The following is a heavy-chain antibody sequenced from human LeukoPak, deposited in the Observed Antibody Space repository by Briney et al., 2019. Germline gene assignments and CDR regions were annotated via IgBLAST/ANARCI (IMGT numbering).Heavy chain of an antibody. V-gene: IGHV3-48*03. D-gene: IGHD3-10*01. CDR2: ISSSGSTI. Sequence: GGSLRLSCAASGFTFSSYEMNWVRQAPGEGLEWVSYISSSGSTIYYADSVKGRFTISRDNAKNSLYLQMNSLRAEDTAVYYCARGPPLWSRSYYFDYWGQGTLVTVSS. CDR3: ARGPPLWSRSYYFDY. CDR1: GFTFSSYE. J-gene: IGHJ4*02.